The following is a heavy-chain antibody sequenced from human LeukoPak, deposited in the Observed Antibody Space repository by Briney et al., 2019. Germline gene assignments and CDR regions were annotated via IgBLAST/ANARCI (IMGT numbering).Heavy chain of an antibody. D-gene: IGHD2-15*01. V-gene: IGHV4-59*01. CDR3: ARSDCSGGSCYINFDS. Sequence: SETLSLTCIFSGGSISSYHWSWIRQPPGKGLEWIGYIYYSGSTNYNPSLKSRVTISIDTSKNHFSLKLSSVTAADTAVYYCARSDCSGGSCYINFDSWGQGTLVTVSS. CDR1: GGSISSYH. CDR2: IYYSGST. J-gene: IGHJ4*02.